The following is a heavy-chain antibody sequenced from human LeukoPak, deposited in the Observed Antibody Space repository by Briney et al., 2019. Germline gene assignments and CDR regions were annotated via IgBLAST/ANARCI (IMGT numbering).Heavy chain of an antibody. D-gene: IGHD3-16*02. V-gene: IGHV1-8*01. Sequence: ASVKVSCKASGYTFTSYDINWVRQATGQGLEWMGWMNPNSGNTGYAQKFQGRVTMTRNTSISTAYMELSSLRSEDTAVYYCAREGKNDYVWGSYRYANDYWGQGTLVTVSS. CDR1: GYTFTSYD. CDR3: AREGKNDYVWGSYRYANDY. J-gene: IGHJ4*02. CDR2: MNPNSGNT.